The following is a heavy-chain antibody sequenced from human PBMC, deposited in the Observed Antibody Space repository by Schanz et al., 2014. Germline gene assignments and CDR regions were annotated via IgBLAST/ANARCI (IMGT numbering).Heavy chain of an antibody. CDR3: ARDGGRDGYNLAFDV. D-gene: IGHD5-12*01. CDR1: GFTVNTNY. Sequence: EVQLVESGGGLVQPGRSLRLSCAVSGFTVNTNYMSWVRQAPGKGLEWISSMYINSGSTQYADSVKGRFIISRYSSKNTLFLQMNSLRAEDTAVYFCARDGGRDGYNLAFDVWGQGTLVTVSS. V-gene: IGHV3-53*01. CDR2: MYINSGST. J-gene: IGHJ3*01.